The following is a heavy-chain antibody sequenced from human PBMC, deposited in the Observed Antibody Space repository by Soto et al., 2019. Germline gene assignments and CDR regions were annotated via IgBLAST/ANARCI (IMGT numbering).Heavy chain of an antibody. CDR1: GFTFSSYA. V-gene: IGHV3-23*01. D-gene: IGHD2-15*01. Sequence: EVQLLESGGGLVQPGGSLRLSCAASGFTFSSYAMSWVRQAPGKGLEWVSAISGSGGSTYYADSVKGRFTISRDNSKNTLYMQMNSLRAEDTAVYYCAKDLLALGYCSGCSCYSNYYYMDVWGKGTTVTVSS. J-gene: IGHJ6*03. CDR3: AKDLLALGYCSGCSCYSNYYYMDV. CDR2: ISGSGGST.